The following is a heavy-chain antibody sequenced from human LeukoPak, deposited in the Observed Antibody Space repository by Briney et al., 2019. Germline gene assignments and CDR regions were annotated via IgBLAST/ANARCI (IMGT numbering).Heavy chain of an antibody. CDR1: GFTFSSYA. J-gene: IGHJ4*02. CDR3: AKDIRYYDSSGYPGGY. CDR2: ISGSGGST. Sequence: GGSLRLSCAASGFTFSSYAMSWVRQAPGKGLEWVSAISGSGGSTYYADPVKGRFTISRDNSKNTLYLQMNSLRAEDTAVYYCAKDIRYYDSSGYPGGYWGQGTLVTVSS. V-gene: IGHV3-23*01. D-gene: IGHD3-22*01.